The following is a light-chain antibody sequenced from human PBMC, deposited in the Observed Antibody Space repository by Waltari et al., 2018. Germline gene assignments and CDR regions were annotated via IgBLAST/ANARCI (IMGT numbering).Light chain of an antibody. Sequence: DIQMTQSPSSLSASVGDRVTMTCRANQSISNSLSWYQQKPGKAPRLLIYTASNLQSGVPSRFSGSGYGTDFTLTISSLQHEDFATYYFQQSYNTPPYTFGQGTQVEIK. J-gene: IGKJ2*01. CDR3: QQSYNTPPYT. CDR2: TAS. V-gene: IGKV1-39*01. CDR1: QSISNS.